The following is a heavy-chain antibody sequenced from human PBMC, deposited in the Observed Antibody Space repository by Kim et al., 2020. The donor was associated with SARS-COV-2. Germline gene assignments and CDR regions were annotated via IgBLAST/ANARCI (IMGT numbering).Heavy chain of an antibody. CDR3: ARTGGWSNMDV. V-gene: IGHV5-51*01. Sequence: GESLKISCKGSGYSFTTYWIGWVRQMPGKGLEYMGVIYPGDSNIRYSPSFQGQVTISADKSISTAYLQWSSLKASDTAMYYCARTGGWSNMDVWGQGTTVTVSS. D-gene: IGHD6-19*01. J-gene: IGHJ6*02. CDR2: IYPGDSNI. CDR1: GYSFTTYW.